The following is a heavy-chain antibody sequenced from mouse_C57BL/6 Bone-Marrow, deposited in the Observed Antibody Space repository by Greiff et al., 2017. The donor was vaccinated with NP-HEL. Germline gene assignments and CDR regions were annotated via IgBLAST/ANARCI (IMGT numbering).Heavy chain of an antibody. CDR1: GYAFSSSW. CDR3: ARFPVDY. V-gene: IGHV1-82*01. Sequence: QVQLKESGPELVKPGASVKISCKASGYAFSSSWMNWVKQRPGKGLEWIGRIYPGDGDTNYNGKFKGKATLTADKSSSTAYMQLSSLTSEDSAVYFCARFPVDYWGQGTTLTVSS. CDR2: IYPGDGDT. J-gene: IGHJ2*01.